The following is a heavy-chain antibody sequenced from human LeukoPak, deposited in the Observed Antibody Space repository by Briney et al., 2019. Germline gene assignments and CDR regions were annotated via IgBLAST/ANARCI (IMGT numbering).Heavy chain of an antibody. CDR2: INPNSGGT. Sequence: SVKVSCKASRYTFTGYYMHWVRQAPAQGLEWMGWINPNSGGTNYAQKFQGRVTMTRDTSISTAYMELSSLRSDDTAVYYCARVGEGYSSGWYTYWGQGTLVTVSS. D-gene: IGHD6-19*01. V-gene: IGHV1-2*02. CDR3: ARVGEGYSSGWYTY. CDR1: RYTFTGYY. J-gene: IGHJ4*02.